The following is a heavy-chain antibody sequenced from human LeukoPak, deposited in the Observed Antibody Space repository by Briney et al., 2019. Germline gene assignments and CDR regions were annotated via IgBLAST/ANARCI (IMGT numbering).Heavy chain of an antibody. D-gene: IGHD3-10*01. CDR1: GGSFSGYY. J-gene: IGHJ6*03. V-gene: IGHV4-34*01. Sequence: PSETLSLTCAVYGGSFSGYYWSWIRQPPGKGLEWIGEINHSGSTNYNPSLKSRVTISVDTSKNQFSLKLSSVTAADTAVYYCARTTMVRGVIRYYYYMDVWGKGTTVTISS. CDR3: ARTTMVRGVIRYYYYMDV. CDR2: INHSGST.